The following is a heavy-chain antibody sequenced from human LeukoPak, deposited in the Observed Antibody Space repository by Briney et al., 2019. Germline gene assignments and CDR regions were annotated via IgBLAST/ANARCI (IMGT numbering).Heavy chain of an antibody. CDR1: GFTFSSYS. Sequence: GGSLRLSCAASGFTFSSYSMNWVRQAREKGLEWVSSISSSSSYTYYADSVKGRFTISRDNAKNSLYLQMNSLRAEDTAVYYCASLPYGDYGFDYWGQGTLVTVYS. CDR2: ISSSSSYT. D-gene: IGHD4-17*01. V-gene: IGHV3-21*01. CDR3: ASLPYGDYGFDY. J-gene: IGHJ4*02.